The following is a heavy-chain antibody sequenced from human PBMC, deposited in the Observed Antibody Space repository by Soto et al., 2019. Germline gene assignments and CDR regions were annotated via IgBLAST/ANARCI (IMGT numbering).Heavy chain of an antibody. V-gene: IGHV3-23*01. CDR3: ALGTFYFDY. J-gene: IGHJ4*02. CDR2: ISGSGGTT. CDR1: GFTFSRYA. Sequence: GGSLRLSCAASGFTFSRYAMSGVRQAPGRGLEWVSAISGSGGTTYYADSVKGRFTISRDNSKNTLYLQMNSLRVEDTAVYNCALGTFYFDYWGQGTLVTVSS.